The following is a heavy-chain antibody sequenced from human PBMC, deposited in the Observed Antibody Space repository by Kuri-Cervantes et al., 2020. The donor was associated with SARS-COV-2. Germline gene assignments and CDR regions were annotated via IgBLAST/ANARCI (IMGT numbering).Heavy chain of an antibody. V-gene: IGHV3-23*01. D-gene: IGHD1-26*01. CDR2: ISGSGGST. J-gene: IGHJ3*02. Sequence: SPMISCKASVYLFRSYAMSWVRQAPGKGLGWVSAISGSGGSTYYADSVKGRFTISRDNSKNTLYLPMNSLRAEDTAVYYCAREEVGAFDIWGQGTMVTVSS. CDR1: VYLFRSYA. CDR3: AREEVGAFDI.